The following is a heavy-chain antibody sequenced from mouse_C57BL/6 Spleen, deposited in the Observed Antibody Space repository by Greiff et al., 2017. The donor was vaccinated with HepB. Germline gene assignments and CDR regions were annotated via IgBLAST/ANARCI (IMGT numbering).Heavy chain of an antibody. D-gene: IGHD2-5*01. CDR2: FHPYNDDT. J-gene: IGHJ1*03. V-gene: IGHV1-47*01. CDR3: ARSYYSNYDNWYFDV. CDR1: GYTFTTYP. Sequence: VKVVESGAELVKPGASVKMSCKASGYTFTTYPIEWMKQNHGKSLEWIGNFHPYNDDTKYNEKFKGKATLTVEKSSSTVYLELSRLTSDDSAVYYCARSYYSNYDNWYFDVWGTGTTVTVSS.